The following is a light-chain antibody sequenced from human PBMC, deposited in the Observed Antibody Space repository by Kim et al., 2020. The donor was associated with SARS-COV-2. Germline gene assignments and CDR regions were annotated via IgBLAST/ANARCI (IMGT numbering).Light chain of an antibody. CDR3: QQYNNWWT. J-gene: IGKJ1*01. Sequence: SVSPGERATLSCRASQSVSSNLAWYQQNPGQAPRLLIYGASTRATGIPARFSGSGSGTEFTLTIGSLQSEDFAVYYCQQYNNWWTFGQGTKVEIK. CDR2: GAS. V-gene: IGKV3-15*01. CDR1: QSVSSN.